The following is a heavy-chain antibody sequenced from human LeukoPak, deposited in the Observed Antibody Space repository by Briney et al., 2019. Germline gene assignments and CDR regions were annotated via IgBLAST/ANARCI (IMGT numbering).Heavy chain of an antibody. J-gene: IGHJ4*02. CDR3: AKDPGYSSGWYMYYFDY. Sequence: PGGSLRLSCAASGFTFSSYAMHWVRQAPGKGLQWVAVISYDGNNKYYADSVKGRFTISRDNSKNTLYLQMNSLRAEDTAVYYCAKDPGYSSGWYMYYFDYWGQGTLVTVSS. V-gene: IGHV3-30-3*01. CDR2: ISYDGNNK. CDR1: GFTFSSYA. D-gene: IGHD6-19*01.